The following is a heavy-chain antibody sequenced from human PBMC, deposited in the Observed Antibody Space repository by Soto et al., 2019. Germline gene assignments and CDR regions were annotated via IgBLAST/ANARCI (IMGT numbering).Heavy chain of an antibody. CDR3: ARERRNIAASWFDP. J-gene: IGHJ5*02. V-gene: IGHV1-8*01. Sequence: QVQLVQSGAEVKKPGASVKVSCKASGYTFTSYDINWVRQATGQGLEWMGWMNPNSGNTVYAQKFQGRVTMTRNTSISTAYMELSSLRSEDTAVYYCARERRNIAASWFDPWGQGTLVTVSS. D-gene: IGHD6-6*01. CDR2: MNPNSGNT. CDR1: GYTFTSYD.